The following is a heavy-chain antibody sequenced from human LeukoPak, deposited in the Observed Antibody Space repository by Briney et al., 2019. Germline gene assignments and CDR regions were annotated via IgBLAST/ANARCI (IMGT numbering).Heavy chain of an antibody. J-gene: IGHJ1*01. CDR1: GFTFSNYG. D-gene: IGHD5-18*01. CDR2: IRYDGSNK. V-gene: IGHV3-30*02. Sequence: GGSLRLSCAASGFTFSNYGMHWVRQAPGKGLEWVAFIRYDGSNKYYADSVKGRFTISRDNSKNTPYLQMNSLRAEDTAVHYCVQSGYSYGYAEYFQQWGQGTLVTVSS. CDR3: VQSGYSYGYAEYFQQ.